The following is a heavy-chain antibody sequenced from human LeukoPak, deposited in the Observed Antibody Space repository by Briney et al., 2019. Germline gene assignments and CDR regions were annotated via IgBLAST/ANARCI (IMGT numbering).Heavy chain of an antibody. Sequence: ASVKVSCKTSGYTFTAYHVRWVRQAPGQGLEWMGWMNPKNGDTNYAQRFQGRVTMTGDTSINTAYLELTRLTSDDTAVYYCARDETSSSDNAFDIWGQGTMVTVSS. V-gene: IGHV1-2*02. J-gene: IGHJ3*02. CDR3: ARDETSSSDNAFDI. D-gene: IGHD6-6*01. CDR2: MNPKNGDT. CDR1: GYTFTAYH.